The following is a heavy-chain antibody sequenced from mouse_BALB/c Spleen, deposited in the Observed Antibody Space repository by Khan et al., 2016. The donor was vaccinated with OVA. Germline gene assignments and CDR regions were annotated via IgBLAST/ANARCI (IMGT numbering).Heavy chain of an antibody. V-gene: IGHV1S34*01. J-gene: IGHJ3*01. Sequence: LVKTGASVKISCKASGYSFTGYYMPWVKQSHGKSLEWIGYISCYNGSTTYNQKFKGKATFTVDTSSSTVYMQFNSLTSEDSADYYGGRGDYYGSSSFAYWGQGTLVTVSA. CDR3: GRGDYYGSSSFAY. CDR1: GYSFTGYY. CDR2: ISCYNGST. D-gene: IGHD1-1*01.